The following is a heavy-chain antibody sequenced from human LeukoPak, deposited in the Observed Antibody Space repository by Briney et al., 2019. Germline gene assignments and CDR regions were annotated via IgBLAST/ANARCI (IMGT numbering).Heavy chain of an antibody. D-gene: IGHD3-22*01. V-gene: IGHV3-33*01. J-gene: IGHJ4*02. CDR3: ARVSDYYDSRAYFDY. CDR1: GFTFSSYG. CDR2: IWYDGSNK. Sequence: PGGSLRLSCAASGFTFSSYGMHWVRQAPGKGLEWVAVIWYDGSNKYYADFVKGRFTISRDNSKNTLYLQMNSLRAEDTAVYYCARVSDYYDSRAYFDYWGQGTLVTVSS.